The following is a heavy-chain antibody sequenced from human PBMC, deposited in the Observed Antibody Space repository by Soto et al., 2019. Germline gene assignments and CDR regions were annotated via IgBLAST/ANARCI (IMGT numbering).Heavy chain of an antibody. Sequence: QGHLVQSGAEVKKPGSSVKVSCTASGGTFGSYTVTWVRQAPGQGLEWMGEIIPMFGTASYAQKFQGRVTLTADKSTTTAHMELSSLSSDDTAVYFCARQKAMPPHFYSGMDVWGQGTTVTVSS. CDR3: ARQKAMPPHFYSGMDV. D-gene: IGHD2-2*01. CDR2: IIPMFGTA. V-gene: IGHV1-69*06. J-gene: IGHJ6*02. CDR1: GGTFGSYT.